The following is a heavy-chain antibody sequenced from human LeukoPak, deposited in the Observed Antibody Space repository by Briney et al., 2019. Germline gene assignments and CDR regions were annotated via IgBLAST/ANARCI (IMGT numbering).Heavy chain of an antibody. Sequence: ASVKVSCKASGYTFTSYDINWVRQATGQGLEWMGWMNPNSGNTGYAQKFQGRVTMTRNTSISTAYMELSSLRSEDTAVYYCVLSDYYHSRRGFDIWGQGTMVTVSS. CDR2: MNPNSGNT. D-gene: IGHD3-22*01. J-gene: IGHJ3*02. CDR1: GYTFTSYD. V-gene: IGHV1-8*01. CDR3: VLSDYYHSRRGFDI.